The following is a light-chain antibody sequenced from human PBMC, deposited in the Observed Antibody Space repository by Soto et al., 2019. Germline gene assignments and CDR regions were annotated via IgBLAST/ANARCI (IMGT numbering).Light chain of an antibody. CDR2: EGS. V-gene: IGLV2-23*01. CDR3: CSYAGSGADV. CDR1: NSDVGSYNL. Sequence: QSALTQPASVSGSPGQSITISCTGTNSDVGSYNLVSWYQQHPGKAPKLMIYEGSKRPSGVSNRFSGSKSGNTASLTISGLQAEDEADYYCCSYAGSGADVFGTGTKLTVL. J-gene: IGLJ1*01.